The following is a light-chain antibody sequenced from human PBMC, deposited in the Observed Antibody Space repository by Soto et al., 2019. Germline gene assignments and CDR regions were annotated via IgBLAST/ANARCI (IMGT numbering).Light chain of an antibody. Sequence: EIVLTQSPGTLSLSPGERATLSCRASQSVSSNYLAWYQQKPGQAPRLLIYDASSRATGIPDRFSGSGSGKDFTLTISRLEPEDFAVYYCQQYGGSPRTFGQGTKVDIK. CDR2: DAS. CDR3: QQYGGSPRT. V-gene: IGKV3-20*01. CDR1: QSVSSNY. J-gene: IGKJ1*01.